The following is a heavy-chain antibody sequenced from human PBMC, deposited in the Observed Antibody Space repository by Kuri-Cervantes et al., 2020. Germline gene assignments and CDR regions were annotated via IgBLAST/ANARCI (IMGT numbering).Heavy chain of an antibody. CDR2: ISSSSTI. CDR1: GFTFSDYY. CDR3: ARGADDSTGYRPDYFDC. V-gene: IGHV3-69-1*02. J-gene: IGHJ4*02. Sequence: GESLKISCAASGFTFSDYYMNWVRQAPGKGLEWVSSISSSSTIYYADSVKGRFTISRDNAKNSLYLQMNSLRAEDTAVYYCARGADDSTGYRPDYFDCWGQGTLVTVSS. D-gene: IGHD3-22*01.